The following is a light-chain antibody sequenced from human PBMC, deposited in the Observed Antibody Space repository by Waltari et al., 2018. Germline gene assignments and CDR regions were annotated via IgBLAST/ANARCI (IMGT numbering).Light chain of an antibody. CDR3: QQRSSWPLYT. CDR2: DAS. CDR1: QSINNN. V-gene: IGKV3-11*01. Sequence: EVVLTQSPATLSFSPGERATLSCRASQSINNNLAWYQPKPGQAPRLLMFDASKRATGIPARFGGSGSGTDFTLTISSLEPEDFAVYYCQQRSSWPLYTFGPGTKLEIK. J-gene: IGKJ2*01.